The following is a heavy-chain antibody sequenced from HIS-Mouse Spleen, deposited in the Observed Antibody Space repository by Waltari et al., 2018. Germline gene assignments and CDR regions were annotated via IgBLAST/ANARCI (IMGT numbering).Heavy chain of an antibody. V-gene: IGHV4-31*02. J-gene: IGHJ3*02. CDR3: ARAAVWGTYDAFDI. CDR2: IYYSGST. D-gene: IGHD7-27*01. Sequence: GKGLEWIGYIYYSGSTYYNPSLKSRVTISVDTSKNQFSLKLSSVTAADTAVYYCARAAVWGTYDAFDIWGQGTMVTVSS.